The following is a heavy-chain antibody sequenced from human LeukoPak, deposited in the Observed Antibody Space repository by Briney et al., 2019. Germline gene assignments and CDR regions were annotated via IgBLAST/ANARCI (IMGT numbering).Heavy chain of an antibody. J-gene: IGHJ4*02. CDR2: LNTDGSIT. CDR3: ARGVDWNEFDN. D-gene: IGHD1-1*01. CDR1: GFTFSSYW. V-gene: IGHV3-74*01. Sequence: GGSLRLSCAASGFTFSSYWMHWVRQAPGKGLVWVSRLNTDGSITTYADSVKGRSTISRDNARNTVYLQMNGLRVEDTAVYYCARGVDWNEFDNWGQGALVTVSS.